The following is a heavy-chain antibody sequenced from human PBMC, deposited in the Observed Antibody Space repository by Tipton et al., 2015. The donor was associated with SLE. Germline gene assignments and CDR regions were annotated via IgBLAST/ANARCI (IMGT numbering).Heavy chain of an antibody. J-gene: IGHJ4*02. V-gene: IGHV4-39*07. CDR2: IFYTGRT. CDR3: ARDYMDYRIFDY. CDR1: GGSISSRTYY. Sequence: TLSLTCTVSGGSISSRTYYWGWVRQPPGKGLEWIGSIFYTGRTYPNPSLRSRVTISIDTSGNQFSLKVKSVTAADTAVYYCARDYMDYRIFDYWGPGTLVAVSS. D-gene: IGHD4-11*01.